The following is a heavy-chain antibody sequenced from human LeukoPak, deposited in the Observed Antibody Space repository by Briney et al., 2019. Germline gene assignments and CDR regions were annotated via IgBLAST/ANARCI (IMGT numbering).Heavy chain of an antibody. Sequence: GASVKVSCKASGFTFTSSAMQWVRQARGQRLEWIGWIVVGSGNTNYAQKFQERVTITRDMSTSTANMELSSLRSEDTAVYYCAALQEGACSGGSCYSAEYFQHWGQGTLVTVSS. V-gene: IGHV1-58*02. CDR2: IVVGSGNT. J-gene: IGHJ1*01. CDR1: GFTFTSSA. CDR3: AALQEGACSGGSCYSAEYFQH. D-gene: IGHD2-15*01.